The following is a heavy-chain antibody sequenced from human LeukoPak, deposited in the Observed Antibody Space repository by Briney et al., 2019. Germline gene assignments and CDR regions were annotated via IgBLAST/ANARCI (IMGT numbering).Heavy chain of an antibody. D-gene: IGHD3-22*01. CDR1: GFTFSSYG. CDR2: ISYDGSNK. CDR3: ARDITMIVVDKDV. Sequence: GRSLRLSCAASGFTFSSYGMHWVRQAPGKGLEWVAVISYDGSNKYYADSVKGRFTISRDNSKNTLYLQMNSLRAEDTAVYYCARDITMIVVDKDVWGKGTTVTISS. V-gene: IGHV3-30*03. J-gene: IGHJ6*04.